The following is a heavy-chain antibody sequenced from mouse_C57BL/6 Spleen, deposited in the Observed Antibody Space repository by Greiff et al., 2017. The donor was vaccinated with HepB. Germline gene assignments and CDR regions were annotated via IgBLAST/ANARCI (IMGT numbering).Heavy chain of an antibody. CDR1: GYTFTSYW. V-gene: IGHV1-59*01. Sequence: QVQLQQPGAELVRPGTSVKLSCKASGYTFTSYWMHWVKQRPGQGLEWIGVIDLSDSYTNYNQKFKGKATLTVDTSSSTAYMQLSSLTSEDSAVYYCAREDITTVVAYYAIDYWGQGTSVTVAS. J-gene: IGHJ4*01. D-gene: IGHD1-1*01. CDR3: AREDITTVVAYYAIDY. CDR2: IDLSDSYT.